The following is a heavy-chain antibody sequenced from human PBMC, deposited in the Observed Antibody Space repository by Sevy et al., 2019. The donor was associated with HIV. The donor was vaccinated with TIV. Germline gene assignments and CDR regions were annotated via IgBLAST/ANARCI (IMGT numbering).Heavy chain of an antibody. Sequence: GGSLRLSCAASGFTFSSYAMNWVRQAPGKGLQWVSAISGSGGSPYYADSVKGRFTISRDNSKNTLYLQMNSLRAEDTAVYYCAEDHIAVVGDAFDIWGQGTMVTVSS. CDR2: ISGSGGSP. CDR1: GFTFSSYA. CDR3: AEDHIAVVGDAFDI. V-gene: IGHV3-23*01. J-gene: IGHJ3*02. D-gene: IGHD2-21*01.